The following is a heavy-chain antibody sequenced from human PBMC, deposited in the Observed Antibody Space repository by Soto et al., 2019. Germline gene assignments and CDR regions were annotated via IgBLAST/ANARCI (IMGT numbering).Heavy chain of an antibody. Sequence: GGSLRLSCAASGFTFSTYAMNWVRQAPGKGLEWVSAISANGAYTYYADSVKGRFTISRDNSVNALYLQMNSVRIEDTAVYYCAHPRGYGVFDAYDIWGQGTMVTVSS. CDR2: ISANGAYT. D-gene: IGHD2-8*01. J-gene: IGHJ3*02. V-gene: IGHV3-23*01. CDR1: GFTFSTYA. CDR3: AHPRGYGVFDAYDI.